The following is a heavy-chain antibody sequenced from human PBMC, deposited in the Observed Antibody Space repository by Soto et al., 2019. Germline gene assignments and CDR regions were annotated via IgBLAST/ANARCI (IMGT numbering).Heavy chain of an antibody. V-gene: IGHV4-34*01. Sequence: QVQLQQWGAGLLKPSETLSLTCAVYGGSFSGYYWSWIRQPPGKGLEWIGEINHSGSTNYNPSLQSRVTIAVDTSKNQFSLKLSSVTAADTAVYYCARCSSSWFRGRGYFDYWGQGTLVTVSS. CDR3: ARCSSSWFRGRGYFDY. CDR2: INHSGST. CDR1: GGSFSGYY. J-gene: IGHJ4*02. D-gene: IGHD6-13*01.